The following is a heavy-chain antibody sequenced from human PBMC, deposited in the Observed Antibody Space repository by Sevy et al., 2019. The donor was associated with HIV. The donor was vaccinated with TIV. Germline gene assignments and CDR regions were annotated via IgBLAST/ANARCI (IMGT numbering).Heavy chain of an antibody. J-gene: IGHJ4*02. D-gene: IGHD5-18*01. CDR1: GFIFSNYA. Sequence: GGSLRLSCAASGFIFSNYAIHWVRQAPGKGLEGVSVIHSDDTTYHADSVKDRFTISRDNFKNTLYLHMSSLRAEDTAVYYCARGKSGYGYALNYWGQGTLVTVSS. CDR2: IHSDDTT. V-gene: IGHV3-66*01. CDR3: ARGKSGYGYALNY.